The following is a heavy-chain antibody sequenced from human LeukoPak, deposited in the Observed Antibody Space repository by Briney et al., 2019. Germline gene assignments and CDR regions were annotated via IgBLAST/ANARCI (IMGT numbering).Heavy chain of an antibody. V-gene: IGHV6-1*01. CDR1: GDSVSSKSAG. CDR2: TYYRSKWSS. CDR3: ARSQTGGTFDY. Sequence: SQTLSLTCAISGDSVSSKSAGWNWIRQSPSRGLEWLGRTYYRSKWSSGYAESVKSRITINPDTSKNQFSLQLRSVTPGDTAVYYCARSQTGGTFDYWGQGALVTVSS. D-gene: IGHD1-26*01. J-gene: IGHJ4*02.